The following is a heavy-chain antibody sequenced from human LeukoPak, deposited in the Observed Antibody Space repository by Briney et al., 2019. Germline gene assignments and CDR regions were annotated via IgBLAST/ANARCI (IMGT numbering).Heavy chain of an antibody. CDR2: MNPNSGNT. CDR1: GYTFTSYD. Sequence: GASVKVSCKASGYTFTSYDINWVRQATGQGLEWMGWMNPNSGNTGYAQKFQGRVTMTRNTSISTAYMELSSLRSEDTAVYYCARDARYCSSTSCRGGSWFDPWGQGTLVTVSS. V-gene: IGHV1-8*01. J-gene: IGHJ5*02. CDR3: ARDARYCSSTSCRGGSWFDP. D-gene: IGHD2-2*01.